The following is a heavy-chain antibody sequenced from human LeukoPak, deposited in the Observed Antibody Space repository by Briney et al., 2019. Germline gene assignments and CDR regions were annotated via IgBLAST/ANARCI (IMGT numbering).Heavy chain of an antibody. CDR2: FIPSGGST. CDR3: ARDNSVEDTAWWFDP. Sequence: ASVKVSCKASGYTCTNYYMHWVRHAPGQGLEWMGVFIPSGGSTSYAQNFQGRVTMNRDMSTSTDYMELSSLRSEDTAVYYCARDNSVEDTAWWFDPWGQGTLVTVSS. CDR1: GYTCTNYY. V-gene: IGHV1-46*01. D-gene: IGHD4-23*01. J-gene: IGHJ5*02.